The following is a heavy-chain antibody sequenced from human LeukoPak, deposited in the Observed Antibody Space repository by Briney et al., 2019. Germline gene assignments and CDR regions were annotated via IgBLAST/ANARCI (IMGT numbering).Heavy chain of an antibody. D-gene: IGHD2-21*02. V-gene: IGHV4-59*08. CDR3: ATCGGDCYYPAY. CDR2: IYNSGST. J-gene: IGHJ4*02. Sequence: SETLSLTCTVSGGSISPSYWSWIRQSPGKGLEWIGYIYNSGSTNYNPSLKSRVTISVGRSKNQFSLKLTSVTAADTAVYYCATCGGDCYYPAYWGQGTLVTVSS. CDR1: GGSISPSY.